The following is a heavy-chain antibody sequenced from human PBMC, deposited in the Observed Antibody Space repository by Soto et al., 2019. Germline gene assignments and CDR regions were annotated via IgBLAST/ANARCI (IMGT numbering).Heavy chain of an antibody. D-gene: IGHD2-21*02. CDR3: AKAVHVVVVTAIPSYFDY. Sequence: QVQLVESGGGVVQPGRSLRLSCAASGFTFSSYGMHWVRQAPGKGLEWVAVISYDGSNKYYADSVKGRFTISRDNSKNTLYLQMNSVRAEDTAVYYCAKAVHVVVVTAIPSYFDYWGQGTLVTVSS. CDR1: GFTFSSYG. J-gene: IGHJ4*02. V-gene: IGHV3-30*18. CDR2: ISYDGSNK.